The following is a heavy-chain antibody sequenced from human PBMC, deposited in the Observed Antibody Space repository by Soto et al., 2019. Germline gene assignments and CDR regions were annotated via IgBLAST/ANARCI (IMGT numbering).Heavy chain of an antibody. CDR1: GFTFSDFW. Sequence: PGGSLRLSCAASGFTFSDFWMSWVRQAPGKGLEWVAVIKDDGSKKYYADSVKGRFTISRDNSKNTLYLQMNSLRAEDTAVYYCAKGMDVWGQGTTVTVSS. V-gene: IGHV3-30*02. J-gene: IGHJ6*02. CDR2: IKDDGSKK. CDR3: AKGMDV.